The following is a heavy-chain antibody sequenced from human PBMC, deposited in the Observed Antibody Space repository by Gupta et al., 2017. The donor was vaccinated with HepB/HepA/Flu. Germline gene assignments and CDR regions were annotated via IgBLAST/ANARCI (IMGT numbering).Heavy chain of an antibody. CDR3: ARDASRGWGENAIDGAYGMDV. CDR2: ISAYNGHT. Sequence: VQSGAEVKKPGSSVKVSCKASGYPFTSYGISWVRQAPGQGLEWMGWISAYNGHTNYAQKLQGRVTMTTDTSTSTAYMGLRSLRSDDTAVYYCARDASRGWGENAIDGAYGMDVWGQGTTGTVAS. V-gene: IGHV1-18*01. J-gene: IGHJ6*02. CDR1: GYPFTSYG. D-gene: IGHD1-1*01.